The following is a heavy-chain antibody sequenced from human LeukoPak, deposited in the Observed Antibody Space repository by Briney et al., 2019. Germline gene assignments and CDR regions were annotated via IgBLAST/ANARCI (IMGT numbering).Heavy chain of an antibody. CDR3: SRCNYDSSGYHHYYYYMDV. CDR2: IRSKANSYAT. Sequence: PGGSLRLSCAASGFTFSGSAIHWIRQASGKGLEWVGRIRSKANSYATAYAASVRGRFTISRDDSKNTTYLQMNSLKTEDTAVYYCSRCNYDSSGYHHYYYYMDVWGKGTTVTVSS. CDR1: GFTFSGSA. V-gene: IGHV3-73*01. J-gene: IGHJ6*03. D-gene: IGHD3-22*01.